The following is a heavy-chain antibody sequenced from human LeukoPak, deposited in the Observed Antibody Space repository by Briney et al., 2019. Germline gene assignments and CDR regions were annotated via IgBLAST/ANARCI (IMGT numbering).Heavy chain of an antibody. Sequence: GGSLRLACTGSGFTFSDCDMNWVRQAPGKGLEWISSISGRSSHIYYADSIKGRFTISRDNAKNSLYLQTNSLRDEDTAVYYCTRAFPPLRTAAAGDVWGQGTLVTVSS. CDR2: ISGRSSHI. CDR3: TRAFPPLRTAAAGDV. CDR1: GFTFSDCD. J-gene: IGHJ4*02. D-gene: IGHD6-13*01. V-gene: IGHV3-21*01.